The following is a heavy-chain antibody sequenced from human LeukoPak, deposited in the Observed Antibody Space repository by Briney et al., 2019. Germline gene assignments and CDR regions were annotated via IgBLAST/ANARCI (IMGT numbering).Heavy chain of an antibody. CDR3: ARDGATSSSPFDY. CDR2: INPNSGGT. CDR1: GYTFTGYY. D-gene: IGHD1-1*01. J-gene: IGHJ4*02. Sequence: ASVKVSCKASGYTFTGYYMHWVRQAPGQGLEWMGWINPNSGGTNYAQKFQGRVTMTRDTSISTAYMELSRLRSDDTAVYYCARDGATSSSPFDYWGQGTLVTVSS. V-gene: IGHV1-2*02.